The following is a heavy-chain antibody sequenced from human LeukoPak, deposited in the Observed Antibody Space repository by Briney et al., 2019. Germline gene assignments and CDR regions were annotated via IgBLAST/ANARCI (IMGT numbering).Heavy chain of an antibody. D-gene: IGHD3-10*01. V-gene: IGHV3-30*18. CDR1: GFTFNNYG. Sequence: PGGSLRLSCAASGFTFNNYGMHWVRQAPGKGLEWVALISYDGSNKYYADSLKGRLTISRDDSKNTLYLQMNSLRTEDTAVYYCAKPSRGVTAHFDYWGQGTLVTVSS. CDR2: ISYDGSNK. J-gene: IGHJ4*02. CDR3: AKPSRGVTAHFDY.